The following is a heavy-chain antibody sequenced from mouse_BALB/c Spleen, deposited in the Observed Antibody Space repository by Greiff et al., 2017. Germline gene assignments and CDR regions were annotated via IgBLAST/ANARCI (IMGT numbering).Heavy chain of an antibody. CDR1: GFSLTSYG. D-gene: IGHD2-1*01. J-gene: IGHJ4*01. CDR2: IWAGGST. Sequence: VMLVESGPGLVAPSQSLSITCTVSGFSLTSYGVHWVRQPPGKGLEWLGVIWAGGSTNYNSALMSRLSISKDNSKSQVFLKMNSLQTDDTAMYYCARIYYGNPYGAMDYWGQGTSVTVSS. V-gene: IGHV2-9*02. CDR3: ARIYYGNPYGAMDY.